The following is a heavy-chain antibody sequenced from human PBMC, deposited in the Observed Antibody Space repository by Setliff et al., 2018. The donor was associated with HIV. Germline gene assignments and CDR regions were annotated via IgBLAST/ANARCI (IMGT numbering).Heavy chain of an antibody. CDR3: ARDSGQSFPTAFDI. CDR1: GGSFSGYY. CDR2: INHSGST. V-gene: IGHV4-34*01. D-gene: IGHD1-26*01. Sequence: SETLSLTCAVYGGSFSGYYWSWIRQPPGKGLEWIGEINHSGSTNYNPSLKSRVSISVDTSKNQFSLKLSSVTAADTAVYYCARDSGQSFPTAFDIWGQGTMVTVSS. J-gene: IGHJ3*02.